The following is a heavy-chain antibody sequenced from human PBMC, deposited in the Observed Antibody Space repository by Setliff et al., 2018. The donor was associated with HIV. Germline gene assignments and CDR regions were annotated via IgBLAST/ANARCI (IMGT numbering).Heavy chain of an antibody. Sequence: HPGGSLRLSCAASGFSFSHYGMHWVRQAPGKGLKWVAAIWNDGSYKYYADSVKGRFIISRDNSKNTLFLQMHSLRAEDTAVYYCARDYAYDWNAVMDAWGKGTTVTVSS. CDR3: ARDYAYDWNAVMDA. D-gene: IGHD1-20*01. V-gene: IGHV3-33*01. J-gene: IGHJ6*03. CDR2: IWNDGSYK. CDR1: GFSFSHYG.